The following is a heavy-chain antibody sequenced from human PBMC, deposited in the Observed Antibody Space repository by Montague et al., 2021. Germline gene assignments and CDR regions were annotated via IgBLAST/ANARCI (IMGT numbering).Heavy chain of an antibody. CDR1: GASITSNIYY. Sequence: SETLSLTCTVSGASITSNIYYWGWTRQSPGKGLEWIGSIYYSGNSFYQPSLKSRITMAVDTSKSQFSLKLSSVTAAATAIYYCARVFSSWYVGWFDPWGQGTLVTVSS. D-gene: IGHD6-13*01. CDR3: ARVFSSWYVGWFDP. CDR2: IYYSGNS. J-gene: IGHJ5*02. V-gene: IGHV4-39*07.